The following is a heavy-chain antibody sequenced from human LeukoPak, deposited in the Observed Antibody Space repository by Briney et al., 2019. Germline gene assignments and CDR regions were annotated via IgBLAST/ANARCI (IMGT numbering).Heavy chain of an antibody. CDR3: AREGSDFWSGYSKGYFDY. V-gene: IGHV3-74*01. CDR2: INNDGNLKTDGRDT. Sequence: GGSLRLSCAASGFTLSNYWMIHWVRPVPGKGLQWVSRINNDGNLKTDGRDTGYADSVKGRFTISTDNAKNTLYLQMNSLRAEDTAVYYCAREGSDFWSGYSKGYFDYWGRGTLVTVSS. D-gene: IGHD3-3*01. CDR1: GFTLSNYW. J-gene: IGHJ4*02.